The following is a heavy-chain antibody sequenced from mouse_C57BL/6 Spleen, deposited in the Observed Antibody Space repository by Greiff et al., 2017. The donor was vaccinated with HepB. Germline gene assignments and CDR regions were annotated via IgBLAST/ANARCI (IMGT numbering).Heavy chain of an antibody. Sequence: DVQLQESEGGLVQPGSSMKLSCTASGFTFSDYYMAWVRQVPEKGLEWVANINYDGSSTYYLDSLKSRFIISRDNAKNILYLQMSSLKSEDTATYYCAREGDGYYSYFDYWGQGTTLTVSS. CDR1: GFTFSDYY. D-gene: IGHD2-3*01. CDR3: AREGDGYYSYFDY. CDR2: INYDGSST. J-gene: IGHJ2*01. V-gene: IGHV5-16*01.